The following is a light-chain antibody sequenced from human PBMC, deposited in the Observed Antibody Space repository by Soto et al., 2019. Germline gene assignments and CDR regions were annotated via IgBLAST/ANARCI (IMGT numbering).Light chain of an antibody. CDR2: DVS. Sequence: QSVLTQPASVSGSPGQSITISCTGTSSDVGAYNYVSWYQHHPGKAPKIMIYDVSNRPSGVSVRFSGSKSANTASLTISGLQAEDEADYYCSSYAGSSTPVVFGTGTKDTDL. J-gene: IGLJ1*01. CDR1: SSDVGAYNY. V-gene: IGLV2-14*03. CDR3: SSYAGSSTPVV.